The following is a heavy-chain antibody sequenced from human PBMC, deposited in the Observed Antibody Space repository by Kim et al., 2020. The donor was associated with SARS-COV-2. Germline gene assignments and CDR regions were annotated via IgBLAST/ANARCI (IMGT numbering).Heavy chain of an antibody. Sequence: GGSLRLSCAASGFTFSNYKMNWVRQAPGKGLEWVSQISSTGTTTYYADSVKGRFTISRDNAKNSLYLQMNSLRADDTAVYYCARDGEQHVELQVAYWGQGALVTVSS. J-gene: IGHJ4*02. CDR1: GFTFSNYK. CDR2: ISSTGTTT. CDR3: ARDGEQHVELQVAY. D-gene: IGHD6-6*01. V-gene: IGHV3-48*01.